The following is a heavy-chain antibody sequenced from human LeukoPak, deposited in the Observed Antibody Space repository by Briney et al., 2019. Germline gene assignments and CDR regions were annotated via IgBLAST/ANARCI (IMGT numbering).Heavy chain of an antibody. CDR2: IYHSGST. CDR1: GGSISSGGYS. J-gene: IGHJ4*02. D-gene: IGHD2-21*02. Sequence: SETQSLTCAVSGGSISSGGYSWSWIRQPPGKGLEWIGYIYHSGSTYYNPSLKSRVTISVDRSKNQFSLKLSSVTAADTAVYYCARVSGVVTAIEFDYWGQGTLVTVSS. CDR3: ARVSGVVTAIEFDY. V-gene: IGHV4-30-2*01.